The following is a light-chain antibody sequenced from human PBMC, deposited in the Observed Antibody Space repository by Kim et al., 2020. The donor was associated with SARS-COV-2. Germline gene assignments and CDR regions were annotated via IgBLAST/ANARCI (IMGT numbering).Light chain of an antibody. Sequence: SSELTQDPAVSVALGQTVRITCQGDSLRSYYITWFQQKPGQAPIVVVYGKNNRLSGFPARFSGSSSGNTASLIITGTHARDEAAYYCNSRDNNDNLLFGG. CDR2: GKN. CDR3: NSRDNNDNLL. V-gene: IGLV3-19*01. J-gene: IGLJ2*01. CDR1: SLRSYY.